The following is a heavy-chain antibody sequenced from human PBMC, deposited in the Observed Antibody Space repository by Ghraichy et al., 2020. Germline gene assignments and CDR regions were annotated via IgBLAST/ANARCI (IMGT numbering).Heavy chain of an antibody. D-gene: IGHD2-2*02. J-gene: IGHJ4*02. CDR2: IYYSGST. CDR1: GGSVSSASYY. CDR3: ARADRRFCITTDCYIFDS. Sequence: SETLSLTCTVSGGSVSSASYYWSWIRQPPGKGLEWIGYIYYSGSTNYNPSLKSRVTISVDTSKNQFSLKLSSVTAAETAVYYCARADRRFCITTDCYIFDSWGQGTLVTVSS. V-gene: IGHV4-61*01.